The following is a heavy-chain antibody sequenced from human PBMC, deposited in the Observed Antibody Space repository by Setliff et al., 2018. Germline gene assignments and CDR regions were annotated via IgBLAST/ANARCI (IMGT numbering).Heavy chain of an antibody. D-gene: IGHD2-8*02. V-gene: IGHV4-34*01. Sequence: SETLSLTCAVYGGSFSGYYWSWIRQPPGKGLEWIGEINHSGSTNYTPSLKSRVTISVDTSKNQFSLKLSSVTAADTALYYCTVYNTGSSKDHYWGQGTPVTVSS. CDR1: GGSFSGYY. CDR2: INHSGST. J-gene: IGHJ4*02. CDR3: TVYNTGSSKDHY.